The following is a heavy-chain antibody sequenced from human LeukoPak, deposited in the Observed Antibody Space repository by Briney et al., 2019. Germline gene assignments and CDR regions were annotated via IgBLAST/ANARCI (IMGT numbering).Heavy chain of an antibody. J-gene: IGHJ2*01. D-gene: IGHD6-13*01. CDR1: GFTFSSYG. V-gene: IGHV3-33*01. CDR3: ARGRAAAGDWYFDL. Sequence: GGSLRLSCAASGFTFSSYGMHWVRQAPGKGLEWVAVIWYDGSDKYYADSVKGRFTISRDNSKNTLYLQMNSLRAEDTAMYYCARGRAAAGDWYFDLWGRGTLVTVSS. CDR2: IWYDGSDK.